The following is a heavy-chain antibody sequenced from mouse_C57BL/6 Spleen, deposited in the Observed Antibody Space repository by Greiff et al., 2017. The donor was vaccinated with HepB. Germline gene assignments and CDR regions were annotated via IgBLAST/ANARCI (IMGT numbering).Heavy chain of an antibody. CDR1: GYSFTGYY. CDR3: ARPIYYYGSSYWYFDV. V-gene: IGHV1-42*01. D-gene: IGHD1-1*01. CDR2: INPSTGGT. J-gene: IGHJ1*03. Sequence: VQLQQSGPELVKPGASVKISCKASGYSFTGYYMNWVKQSPEKSLEWIGEINPSTGGTTYNQKFKANATLTVDKSSSTAYMQLKSLTSEDSAVYYCARPIYYYGSSYWYFDVWGTGTTVTVSS.